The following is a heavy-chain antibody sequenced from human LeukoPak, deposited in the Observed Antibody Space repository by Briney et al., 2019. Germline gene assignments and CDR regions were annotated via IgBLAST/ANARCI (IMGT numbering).Heavy chain of an antibody. Sequence: GASVKVSCKASGYTFTSYAMHWVRQAPGQRLEWMGWINAGNGNTKYSQKFRGRVTITRDTSASTAYMELSSLRSEDTAVYYCARAGTVPRVWYFDLWGRGTLVTVSS. CDR3: ARAGTVPRVWYFDL. J-gene: IGHJ2*01. V-gene: IGHV1-3*01. D-gene: IGHD3-10*01. CDR1: GYTFTSYA. CDR2: INAGNGNT.